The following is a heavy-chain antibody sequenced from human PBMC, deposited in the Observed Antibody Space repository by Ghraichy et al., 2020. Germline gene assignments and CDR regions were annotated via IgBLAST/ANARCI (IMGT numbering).Heavy chain of an antibody. V-gene: IGHV4-34*01. J-gene: IGHJ6*02. CDR3: AREGSRMVRVYYYYGMDV. CDR2: INHSGST. Sequence: SQTLSLTCAVYGGSFSGYYWSWIRQPPGKGLEWIGEINHSGSTNYNPSLKSRVTISVDTSKNQFSLKLSSVTAADTAVYYCAREGSRMVRVYYYYGMDVWGQGTTVTVSS. CDR1: GGSFSGYY. D-gene: IGHD3-10*01.